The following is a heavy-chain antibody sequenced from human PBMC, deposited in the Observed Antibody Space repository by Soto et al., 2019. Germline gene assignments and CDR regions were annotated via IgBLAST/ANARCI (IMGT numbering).Heavy chain of an antibody. Sequence: QVHLVQSGVEVKNPGASVKVSCKGSGYDFTTYGITWVRQAPGQGLECMAWISAHNGNTNYAPNLQGRVTVTRDTSTRTAYIELRSLRSDDTAVYYCARGRYGDYWGQGALVTVSS. CDR2: ISAHNGNT. CDR1: GYDFTTYG. CDR3: ARGRYGDY. D-gene: IGHD1-1*01. J-gene: IGHJ4*02. V-gene: IGHV1-18*01.